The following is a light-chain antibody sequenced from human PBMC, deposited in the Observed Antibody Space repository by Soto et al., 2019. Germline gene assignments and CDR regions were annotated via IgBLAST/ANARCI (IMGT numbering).Light chain of an antibody. CDR2: AAS. V-gene: IGKV1-39*01. J-gene: IGKJ1*01. CDR1: QNIFTY. Sequence: DIQMTQSPSSLSASIGDRVTISCRASQNIFTYLNWYQQKPGKAPNLLIFAASNLQSGVPSRFSGSGSGTDFTLTISSLQREDLATYHCQQSYSAPRTLGHGTKVDIK. CDR3: QQSYSAPRT.